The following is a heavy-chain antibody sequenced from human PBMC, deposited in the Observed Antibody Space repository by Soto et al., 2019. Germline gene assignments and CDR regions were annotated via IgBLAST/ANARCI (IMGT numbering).Heavy chain of an antibody. J-gene: IGHJ5*02. Sequence: GASVNVSCKSSGGTFSSYSISWVRQAPGQGLECMGWIIPIFGTANYAQKFQGRVTITADESTSTAYMELSSLRSEDTAVYCCAGTFPPEWFGWFDPWGQGTLVTVSS. CDR2: IIPIFGTA. D-gene: IGHD3-3*01. CDR3: AGTFPPEWFGWFDP. V-gene: IGHV1-69*13. CDR1: GGTFSSYS.